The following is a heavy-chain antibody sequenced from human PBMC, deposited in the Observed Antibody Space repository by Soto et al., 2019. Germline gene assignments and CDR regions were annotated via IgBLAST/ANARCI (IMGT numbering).Heavy chain of an antibody. CDR2: IYPDDSET. J-gene: IGHJ6*02. CDR1: GYSFSNYW. V-gene: IGHV5-51*01. Sequence: GESLKISCQGSGYSFSNYWIAWVRQVPGEGLEWLGIIYPDDSETRYSPSFQGQVTISADKSIKTTYLQWSSLRASDTAIYFCARLKSYYDSSGYYHPSYGMDVWGQGTTVTVSS. D-gene: IGHD3-22*01. CDR3: ARLKSYYDSSGYYHPSYGMDV.